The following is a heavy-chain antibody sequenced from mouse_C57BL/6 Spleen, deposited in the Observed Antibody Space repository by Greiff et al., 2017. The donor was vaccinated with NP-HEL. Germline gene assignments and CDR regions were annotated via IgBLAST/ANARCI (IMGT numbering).Heavy chain of an antibody. V-gene: IGHV5-9-1*02. Sequence: EVQVVESGEGLVKPGGSLKLSCAASGFTFSSYAMSWVRQTPEKRLEWVAYISSGGDYIYYADTVKGGVTISRDNARNTLYLQMSSLKSEDTAMYYCTSDNYGSSYGGCFDYWGQGTTLTVSS. CDR1: GFTFSSYA. CDR3: TSDNYGSSYGGCFDY. J-gene: IGHJ2*01. CDR2: ISSGGDYI. D-gene: IGHD1-1*01.